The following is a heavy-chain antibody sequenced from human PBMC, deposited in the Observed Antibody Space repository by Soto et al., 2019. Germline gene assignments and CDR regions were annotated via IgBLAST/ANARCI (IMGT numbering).Heavy chain of an antibody. D-gene: IGHD4-17*01. V-gene: IGHV2-5*02. CDR1: GFSLSNSGVG. CDR2: IYGDNDK. J-gene: IGHJ4*02. CDR3: AHCTLHDYGDYDPGTSHVFDS. Sequence: QITLKESGPSPVKPTQTLTVTCTFSGFSLSNSGVGVAWIRQPPGKALEWLALIYGDNDKPYSPSLKTRLTITKATANNQVVLTKTNMDPVDTATYYCAHCTLHDYGDYDPGTSHVFDSWGQGTLVTVSS.